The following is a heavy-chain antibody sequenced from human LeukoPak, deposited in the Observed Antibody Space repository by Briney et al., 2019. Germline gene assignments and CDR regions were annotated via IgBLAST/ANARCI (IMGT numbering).Heavy chain of an antibody. Sequence: GASVKVSCKASGYTFTSYGISWVRQAPGQGLEWMGWISAYNGNTNYAQKLQGRVTMTTDTSTSTAYMELRSLRSDDTAVYYCARELATVTEYYFDYWGQGTLVTVSS. CDR2: ISAYNGNT. D-gene: IGHD4-17*01. CDR3: ARELATVTEYYFDY. J-gene: IGHJ4*02. V-gene: IGHV1-18*01. CDR1: GYTFTSYG.